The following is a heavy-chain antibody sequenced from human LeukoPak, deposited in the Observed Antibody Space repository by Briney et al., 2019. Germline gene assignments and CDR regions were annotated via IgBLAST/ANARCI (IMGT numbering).Heavy chain of an antibody. J-gene: IGHJ4*02. CDR2: ITWGRDNL. CDR3: AKGGWGDWQNVDY. V-gene: IGHV3-9*01. CDR1: GFIFDDYA. Sequence: PGGSLRLSCAVSGFIFDDYAMHWVRQAPGKGLEWVSGITWGRDNLAYAASVKGRFTISRDNSKNTLYLQMNSLRAEDTAVYYCAKGGWGDWQNVDYWGQGTLVTVSS. D-gene: IGHD2-21*02.